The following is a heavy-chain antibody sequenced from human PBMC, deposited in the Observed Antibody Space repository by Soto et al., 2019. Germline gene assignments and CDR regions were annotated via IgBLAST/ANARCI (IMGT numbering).Heavy chain of an antibody. Sequence: QVQLVQSGAEVKKPGASVKVSCKASGYTFTSYGISWVRQAPGQGLEWMGWISAYNGNTNYAQKLQGRVTMTTDTSTSTAYVELRSLRSDDTAVYYCARRDLGYCSSTSCYYDAFDIWGQGTMVTVSS. CDR2: ISAYNGNT. V-gene: IGHV1-18*01. D-gene: IGHD2-2*01. CDR1: GYTFTSYG. J-gene: IGHJ3*02. CDR3: ARRDLGYCSSTSCYYDAFDI.